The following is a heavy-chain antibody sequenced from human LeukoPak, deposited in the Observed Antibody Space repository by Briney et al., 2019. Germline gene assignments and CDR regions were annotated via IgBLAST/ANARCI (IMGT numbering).Heavy chain of an antibody. J-gene: IGHJ6*04. CDR1: GFTVTTNY. CDR2: IYTDYSS. Sequence: GGSLRLSCAASGFTVTTNYMSWVRQAPGKGLEWVSVIYTDYSSYYAESVKGRFTISRDNSKNTLYLQMHSLRAEDTAVYYCARESLGSVDPRGYSTTVSQDVWGKGTTVTISS. V-gene: IGHV3-53*01. D-gene: IGHD4-17*01. CDR3: ARESLGSVDPRGYSTTVSQDV.